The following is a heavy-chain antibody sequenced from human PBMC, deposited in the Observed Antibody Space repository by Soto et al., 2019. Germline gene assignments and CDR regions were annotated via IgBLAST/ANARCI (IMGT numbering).Heavy chain of an antibody. Sequence: QLQLQESGSGLVKPSQTLSLTCAVSGGSFTTSDYSWSWIRQPPGRGLEWIGSIYHTGTTHYIPSLKSRVTMSLDKSKNQFSLDLTSMTAADTAVYYCVRERTIFGVAPGGGVDVWGRGTTVTVSS. D-gene: IGHD3-3*01. V-gene: IGHV4-30-2*01. CDR3: VRERTIFGVAPGGGVDV. CDR1: GGSFTTSDYS. CDR2: IYHTGTT. J-gene: IGHJ6*02.